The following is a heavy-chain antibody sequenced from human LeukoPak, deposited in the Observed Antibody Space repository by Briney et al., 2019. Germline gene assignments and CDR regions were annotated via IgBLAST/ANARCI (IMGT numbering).Heavy chain of an antibody. Sequence: SETLSLTCTVSGGSISTSDFWWGWIRQPPGRGLEWIGIIFYSGDTHDNPSLKSRLTMSVDTSKNQFSLKLSSVTAADTAVYYCAQQTAMGIFWGQGTLVTVSS. CDR1: GGSISTSDFW. V-gene: IGHV4-39*01. D-gene: IGHD5-18*01. CDR2: IFYSGDT. CDR3: AQQTAMGIF. J-gene: IGHJ4*02.